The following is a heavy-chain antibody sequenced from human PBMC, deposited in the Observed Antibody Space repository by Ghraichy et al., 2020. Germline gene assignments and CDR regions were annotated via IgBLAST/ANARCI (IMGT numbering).Heavy chain of an antibody. J-gene: IGHJ5*02. D-gene: IGHD2-15*01. CDR1: GGTFSSYA. Sequence: SVKVSCKASGGTFSSYAISWVRQAPGQGLEWMGRIIPILGIANYAQKFQGRVTITADKSTSTAYMELSSLRSEDTAVYYCAKGYCSGGSCYYNWFDPWGQGTLVTVSS. CDR3: AKGYCSGGSCYYNWFDP. CDR2: IIPILGIA. V-gene: IGHV1-69*04.